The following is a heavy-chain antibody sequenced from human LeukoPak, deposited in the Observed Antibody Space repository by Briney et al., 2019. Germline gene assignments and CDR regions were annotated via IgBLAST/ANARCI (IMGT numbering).Heavy chain of an antibody. Sequence: ASVKVSCKASGYTFTSYGISWVRQAPGQGLEWLGWMNPNSGNTGYAQKFQGRVTMTRNTSISTAYMELSNLRSEDTAVYYCARVAGNCGGDCYRLLYWGQGTLVTVSS. CDR1: GYTFTSYG. J-gene: IGHJ4*02. D-gene: IGHD2-21*01. CDR2: MNPNSGNT. V-gene: IGHV1-8*02. CDR3: ARVAGNCGGDCYRLLY.